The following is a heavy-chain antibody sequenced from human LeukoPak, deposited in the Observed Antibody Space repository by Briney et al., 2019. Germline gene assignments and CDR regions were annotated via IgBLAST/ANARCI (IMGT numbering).Heavy chain of an antibody. CDR1: GFDLSTYE. V-gene: IGHV3-48*03. J-gene: IGHJ4*02. Sequence: GGSLRLSCAASGFDLSTYEINWVRQAPGRGLEWIADITIIVHTKNYADSLKGRCTISTDKARTSLYLQMNSLRAEDTGVYYCPRADPPADIWGRGPLVPVPS. CDR3: PRADPPADI. CDR2: ITIIVHTK.